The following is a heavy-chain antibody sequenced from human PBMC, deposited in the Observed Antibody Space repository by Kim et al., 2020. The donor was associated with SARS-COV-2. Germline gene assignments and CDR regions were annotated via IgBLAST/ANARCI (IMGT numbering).Heavy chain of an antibody. CDR3: ARSGYDRIGGDY. D-gene: IGHD5-12*01. J-gene: IGHJ4*02. Sequence: YYQPTLGSRVTMSVDTSKNQFSLSLTAVTAADTAVYYCARSGYDRIGGDYWGQGTLVIVSS. V-gene: IGHV4-39*01.